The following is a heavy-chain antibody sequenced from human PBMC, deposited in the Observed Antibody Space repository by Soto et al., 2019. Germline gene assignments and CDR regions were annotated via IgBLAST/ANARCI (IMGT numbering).Heavy chain of an antibody. CDR3: ATTRGCSGGSCYRYYYYYYGMDV. Sequence: QVQLQESGPGLVKPSETLSLTCSVSGGSISSYYWSWIWQPPGKGLEWIGYIYYSGSTNYNPSLKSRVTISVDTSKNQFSLKLSSVTAADTAVYYCATTRGCSGGSCYRYYYYYYGMDVWGQGTTVTVSS. V-gene: IGHV4-59*01. J-gene: IGHJ6*02. CDR2: IYYSGST. D-gene: IGHD2-15*01. CDR1: GGSISSYY.